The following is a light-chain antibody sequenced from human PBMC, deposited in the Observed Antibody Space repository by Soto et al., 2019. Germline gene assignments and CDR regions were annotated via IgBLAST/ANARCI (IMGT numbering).Light chain of an antibody. J-gene: IGKJ3*01. CDR3: QQSFSTPFT. V-gene: IGKV1-39*01. CDR1: QSIRSH. CDR2: AAS. Sequence: DIQMTQSPSSLSASVGDRVSITCRASQSIRSHLNWYQHKPGKAPKVLIYAASSLQGGVPSGFNGSGSVTDLTLTIKSLQPEDFATDYCQQSFSTPFTFGHGTKVYLK.